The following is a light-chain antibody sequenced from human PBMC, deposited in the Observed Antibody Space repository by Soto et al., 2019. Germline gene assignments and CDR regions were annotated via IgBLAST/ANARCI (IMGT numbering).Light chain of an antibody. V-gene: IGKV3-11*01. CDR3: QQRSNWPPT. CDR1: QSVSSY. Sequence: EIVLTQSPATLSLSPGERATLSCRASQSVSSYLAWYQQKPGQAPRLLIYDASNRATGIPARFSGSGSGTDFTLTISSLEPEDFAGDYCQQRSNWPPTFGGGTKVEIK. J-gene: IGKJ4*02. CDR2: DAS.